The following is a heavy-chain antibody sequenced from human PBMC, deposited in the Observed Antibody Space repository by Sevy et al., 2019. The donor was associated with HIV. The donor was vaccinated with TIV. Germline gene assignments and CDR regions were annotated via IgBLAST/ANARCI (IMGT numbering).Heavy chain of an antibody. CDR1: GFDFSIYS. Sequence: GGSLRLSCAASGFDFSIYSMSWVRQAPGKGLEWEANIRPDGSDKYYVDSVKGRFTISRDNAKNSLYLQMNSLRADDTAMYYCARGVGLDCWGQGALVTVSS. V-gene: IGHV3-7*01. J-gene: IGHJ4*02. CDR3: ARGVGLDC. D-gene: IGHD1-26*01. CDR2: IRPDGSDK.